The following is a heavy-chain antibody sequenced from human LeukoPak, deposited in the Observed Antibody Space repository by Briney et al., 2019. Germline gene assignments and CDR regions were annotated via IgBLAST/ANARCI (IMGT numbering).Heavy chain of an antibody. V-gene: IGHV3-30*04. J-gene: IGHJ4*02. D-gene: IGHD1-26*01. CDR1: GFTFSTYA. CDR3: ARGGYSGKYHSEFSDS. Sequence: GRSLRLSCAASGFTFSTYAMHWVRQAPGKGLEWRAVISYDGSDKYYADSVKGRFTISRDNSKNTLYLQMSSLRAEDTAMYYCARGGYSGKYHSEFSDSWGQGTLVTVSS. CDR2: ISYDGSDK.